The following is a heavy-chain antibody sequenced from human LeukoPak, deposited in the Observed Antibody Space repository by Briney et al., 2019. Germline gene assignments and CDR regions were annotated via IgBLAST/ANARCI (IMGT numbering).Heavy chain of an antibody. CDR3: ARGIADRLLFDH. CDR2: IIPILGIA. J-gene: IGHJ4*02. Sequence: ASVKVSCKASGGTFSSYAISWVRQAPGQGLEWMGRIIPILGIANYAQKFQGRVTITADKSTSTAYMELSSLRSEDTAVYYCARGIADRLLFDHWGQGTLVTVSS. CDR1: GGTFSSYA. V-gene: IGHV1-69*04. D-gene: IGHD6-13*01.